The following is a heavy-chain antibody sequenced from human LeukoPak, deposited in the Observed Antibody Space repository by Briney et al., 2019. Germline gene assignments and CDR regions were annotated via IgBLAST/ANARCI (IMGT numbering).Heavy chain of an antibody. Sequence: PGGSLRLSCAASGFTFSSYSMNWVRQAPGKGLEWVSSISSSSSYIYYADSVKGRFTISRDNAKNSLYLQMNSLRAEDTAVYYCARDLMGAAVAVIDYWGQGTLVTVSS. V-gene: IGHV3-21*01. CDR3: ARDLMGAAVAVIDY. J-gene: IGHJ4*02. D-gene: IGHD6-19*01. CDR2: ISSSSSYI. CDR1: GFTFSSYS.